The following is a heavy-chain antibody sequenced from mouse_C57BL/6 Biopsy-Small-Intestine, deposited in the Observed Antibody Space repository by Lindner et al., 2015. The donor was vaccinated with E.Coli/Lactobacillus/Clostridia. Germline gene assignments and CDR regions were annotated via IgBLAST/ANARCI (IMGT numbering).Heavy chain of an antibody. V-gene: IGHV5-17*01. CDR1: GFTFSDYG. CDR2: ISSGSSTI. J-gene: IGHJ4*01. CDR3: ARPYYYAMDY. Sequence: VQLQEVWGGLVKPGGSLKLSCAASGFTFSDYGMHWVRQAPEKGLEWVAYISSGSSTIYYEDTVEGRFTVSRDNAKNTLFLQMTSLRPEDTAMYYCARPYYYAMDYWGQGTSVTVSS.